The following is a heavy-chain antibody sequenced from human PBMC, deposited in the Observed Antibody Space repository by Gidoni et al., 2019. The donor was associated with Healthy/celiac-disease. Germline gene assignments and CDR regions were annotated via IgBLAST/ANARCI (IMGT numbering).Heavy chain of an antibody. CDR1: GFPFSRYE. D-gene: IGHD3-22*01. Sequence: EVQLVESGGGLVQPGGSLSLSCAASGFPFSRYEMNWVRQAPGKGLGWVSYISSSGSTIYYADSVKGRFTISRENAKNSLYLKMNSRRAEDTAVYYCARTDYYDSSGYYGYWGQGTLVTVSS. CDR3: ARTDYYDSSGYYGY. CDR2: ISSSGSTI. J-gene: IGHJ4*02. V-gene: IGHV3-48*03.